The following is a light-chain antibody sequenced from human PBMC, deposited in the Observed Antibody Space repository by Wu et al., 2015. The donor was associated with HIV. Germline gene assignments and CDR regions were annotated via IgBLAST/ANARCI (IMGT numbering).Light chain of an antibody. CDR2: AAS. CDR3: QQYYSYPQT. J-gene: IGKJ1*01. V-gene: IGKV1-8*01. Sequence: AIRITQSPSSLSASTGDRVTITCRASQDISSYLAWYQQKPGNPPKLLIYAASTLQGGVPSRFSGSGSGTDFTLTISCLQSEDFATYYCQQYYSYPQTFGQGTKVEIK. CDR1: QDISSY.